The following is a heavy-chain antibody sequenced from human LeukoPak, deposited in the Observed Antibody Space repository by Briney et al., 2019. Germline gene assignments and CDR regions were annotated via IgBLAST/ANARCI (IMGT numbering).Heavy chain of an antibody. V-gene: IGHV3-23*01. CDR3: ARDLMYYFDY. Sequence: GGSLRLSCAASRFTFNSYAMSWVRQAPGKGLEWVSVIGGSNGITFYVGSVKGRFTISRDNSKNTLYLQMNSLRAEDTAVYYCARDLMYYFDYWGQGTLVTVSS. CDR2: IGGSNGIT. J-gene: IGHJ4*02. D-gene: IGHD3-10*02. CDR1: RFTFNSYA.